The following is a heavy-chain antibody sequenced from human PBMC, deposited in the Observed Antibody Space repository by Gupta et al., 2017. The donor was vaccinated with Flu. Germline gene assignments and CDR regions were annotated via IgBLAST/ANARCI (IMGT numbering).Heavy chain of an antibody. CDR3: ARLGDWSSIVVLTDFARGLDS. V-gene: IGHV5-51*03. D-gene: IGHD2-21*02. CDR1: GYRFTNYW. CDR2: VYPDDSDA. J-gene: IGHJ4*02. Sequence: EVQLVQPGAEAKKPGESLKISCKGSGYRFTNYWIAWVRQMPRKGLEWMGIVYPDDSDARYSPSFEGQVTISADKSTSTAYLQWSSLKASDTAMYYCARLGDWSSIVVLTDFARGLDSWGQGTLVTVS.